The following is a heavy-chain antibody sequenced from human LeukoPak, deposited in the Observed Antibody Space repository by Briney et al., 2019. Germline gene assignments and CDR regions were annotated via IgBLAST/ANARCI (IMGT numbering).Heavy chain of an antibody. D-gene: IGHD2-15*01. J-gene: IGHJ5*02. Sequence: PSETLSLTCTVSGGSISSSSYYWGWIRQPPGKGLEWIGSIYYSGSTYYNPSLKSRVTISVDTSKSQFSLKLSSVTAADTAVYYCARDPGVMSDIGWFAPGGQGTVVSV. CDR1: GGSISSSSYY. CDR3: ARDPGVMSDIGWFAP. CDR2: IYYSGST. V-gene: IGHV4-39*07.